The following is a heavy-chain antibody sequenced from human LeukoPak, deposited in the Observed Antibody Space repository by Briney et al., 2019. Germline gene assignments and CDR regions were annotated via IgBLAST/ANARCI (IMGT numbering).Heavy chain of an antibody. CDR1: GFTFSSYG. J-gene: IGHJ4*02. Sequence: GGSLRLSCAASGFTFSSYGMHWVRQAPGKGLEWVAVIWYDGSNKYYADSVKGRFTISRDNSKNTLYLQMNGLRAEDTAVYYCARDRSRFRGGYFDYWGQGTLVTVSS. CDR2: IWYDGSNK. CDR3: ARDRSRFRGGYFDY. V-gene: IGHV3-33*01. D-gene: IGHD3-16*01.